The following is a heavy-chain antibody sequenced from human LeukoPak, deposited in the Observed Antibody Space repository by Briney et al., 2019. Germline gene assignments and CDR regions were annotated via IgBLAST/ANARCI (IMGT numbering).Heavy chain of an antibody. Sequence: GGSLRLSCAASGFTFSSYNMNWVRQAPGKGLEWVAVMSFDGDSEYYSDSVRGRFTVSRDNAKNTLYLQMNSLRAEDTAVYYCAREEAAGRQLSYYYYRAVGGKGPRVTV. D-gene: IGHD6-13*01. J-gene: IGHJ6*03. CDR2: MSFDGDSE. CDR1: GFTFSSYN. CDR3: AREEAAGRQLSYYYYRAV. V-gene: IGHV3-30-3*01.